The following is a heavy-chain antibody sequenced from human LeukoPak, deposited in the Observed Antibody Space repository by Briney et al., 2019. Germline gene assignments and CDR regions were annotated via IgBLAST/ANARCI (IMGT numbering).Heavy chain of an antibody. CDR3: ARVQGCSSTSCYLFRAYYYYYMDV. J-gene: IGHJ6*03. CDR1: GGYISSSSYY. D-gene: IGHD2-2*01. CDR2: IYYSGST. V-gene: IGHV4-39*07. Sequence: SETLSLTCTVSGGYISSSSYYWGWIRQPPGKGLEWIGSIYYSGSTYYNPSLKSRVTISVDTSKNQFSLKLSSVTAADTAVYYCARVQGCSSTSCYLFRAYYYYYMDVWGKGTTVTVSS.